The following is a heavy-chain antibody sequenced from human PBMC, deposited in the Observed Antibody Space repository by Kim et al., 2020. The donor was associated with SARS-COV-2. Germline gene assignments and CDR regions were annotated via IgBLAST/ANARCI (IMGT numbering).Heavy chain of an antibody. V-gene: IGHV6-1*01. Sequence: SQWFNDYAASVKSQITISPDTSKNQFSLQLNSVTPDDAAVYYCAEGYGMHVWGQGTTVTVSS. CDR3: AEGYGMHV. J-gene: IGHJ6*02. CDR2: SQWFN.